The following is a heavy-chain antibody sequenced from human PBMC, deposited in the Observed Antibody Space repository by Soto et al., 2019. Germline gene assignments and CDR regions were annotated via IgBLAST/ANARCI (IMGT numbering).Heavy chain of an antibody. D-gene: IGHD2-21*01. Sequence: APVNVSCKGSGYTFIRYFMHWVRHPTGQSVKPMCMLNPSGGSARYAQRCNGRVTMTSDTSTTPLYMDLSNLVYEDTAVYYCAKTLGGARYTDSGFKYWVQGNLVSVAS. J-gene: IGHJ4*02. CDR1: GYTFIRYF. CDR3: AKTLGGARYTDSGFKY. CDR2: LNPSGGSA. V-gene: IGHV1-46*01.